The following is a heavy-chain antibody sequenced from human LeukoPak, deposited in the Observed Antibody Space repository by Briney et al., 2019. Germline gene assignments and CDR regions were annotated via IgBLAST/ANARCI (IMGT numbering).Heavy chain of an antibody. CDR3: AKALAVAGDDAFDI. CDR1: EFTFSSYG. CDR2: IRYDGSNK. Sequence: GGSLRLSCAASEFTFSSYGMHWVRQAPGKGLEWVAFIRYDGSNKYYADSVKGRFTISRDNSKNTLYLQMNSLRAEDTAVYYCAKALAVAGDDAFDIWGQGTMVTVSS. D-gene: IGHD6-19*01. J-gene: IGHJ3*02. V-gene: IGHV3-30*02.